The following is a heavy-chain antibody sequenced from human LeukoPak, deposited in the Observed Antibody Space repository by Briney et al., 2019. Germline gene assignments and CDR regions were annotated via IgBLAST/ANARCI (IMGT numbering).Heavy chain of an antibody. V-gene: IGHV6-1*01. CDR2: TYYRAKWYT. D-gene: IGHD1-14*01. CDR3: ARVPEGLGVAFDV. J-gene: IGHJ3*01. CDR1: GDSVSSNSAA. Sequence: SQTLSLTFAISGDSVSSNSAAWNWIRQSPSRGLEWLGRTYYRAKWYTDYAVSLKSRITINPDTSKNQFSLQLISVTPEDTSIYYCARVPEGLGVAFDVWGQGTMVTVSS.